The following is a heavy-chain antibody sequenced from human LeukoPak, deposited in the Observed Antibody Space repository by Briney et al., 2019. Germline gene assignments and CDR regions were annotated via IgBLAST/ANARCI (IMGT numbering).Heavy chain of an antibody. CDR2: INHSGST. CDR3: ARRPYYYGSGSSVDY. J-gene: IGHJ4*02. Sequence: SETLSLTCAVYGGSFSGYYWSWIRQPPGKGLEWIGEINHSGSTNYNPSLKSRVTISVDTSKNQFSLKLSSVTAADTAVYYCARRPYYYGSGSSVDYWGRGTLVTVSS. CDR1: GGSFSGYY. D-gene: IGHD3-10*01. V-gene: IGHV4-34*01.